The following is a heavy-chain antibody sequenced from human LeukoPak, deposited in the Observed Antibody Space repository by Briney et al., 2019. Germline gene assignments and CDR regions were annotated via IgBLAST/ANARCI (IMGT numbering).Heavy chain of an antibody. CDR1: GFTFNNYA. J-gene: IGHJ4*02. Sequence: GGSLRLSCAASGFTFNNYAMNWVRQAPGKGLEWVSSISGGGEATYYADSAKGRFTISRDNSQNTLYLQMNSLRAEDTAVYYCARDYADYVGYFFFDYWGQGALVTVSS. D-gene: IGHD4-17*01. CDR3: ARDYADYVGYFFFDY. V-gene: IGHV3-23*01. CDR2: ISGGGEAT.